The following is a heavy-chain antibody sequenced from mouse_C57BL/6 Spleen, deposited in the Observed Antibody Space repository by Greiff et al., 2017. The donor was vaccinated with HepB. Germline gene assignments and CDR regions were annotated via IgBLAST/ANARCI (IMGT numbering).Heavy chain of an antibody. J-gene: IGHJ2*01. Sequence: VQLQESGAELVRPGTSVKVSCKASGYAFTNYLIEWVKQRPGQGLEWIGVINPGSGGTNYNEKFKGKATLTADKSSSTAYMQLSSLTSEDSAVYFCARENYYDYSVYFDYWGQGTTLTVSS. D-gene: IGHD2-4*01. CDR2: INPGSGGT. CDR1: GYAFTNYL. V-gene: IGHV1-54*01. CDR3: ARENYYDYSVYFDY.